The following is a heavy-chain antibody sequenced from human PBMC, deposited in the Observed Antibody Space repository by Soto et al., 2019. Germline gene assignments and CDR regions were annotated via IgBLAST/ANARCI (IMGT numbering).Heavy chain of an antibody. CDR3: TRDHYYDSSGIYGMDV. CDR1: GFTFGDYA. V-gene: IGHV3-49*03. CDR2: IRSKAYGGTT. J-gene: IGHJ6*02. D-gene: IGHD3-22*01. Sequence: SLRLSCTASGFTFGDYAMSWFRQAPGKGLEWVGFIRSKAYGGTTEYAASVKGRFTISRDDSKSIAYLQMNSLKTEDTAVYYCTRDHYYDSSGIYGMDVWGQGTTVTVSS.